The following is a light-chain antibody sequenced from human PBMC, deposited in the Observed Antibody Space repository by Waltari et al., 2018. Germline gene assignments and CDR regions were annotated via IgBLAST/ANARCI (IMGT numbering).Light chain of an antibody. CDR1: QDIHKF. Sequence: DIQMTQSPSSLSASVGDRVTITCQASQDIHKFLNWYQQKPGRAPKLLIYDVSNLEPGVPSRFSGSASGTHFTLTISSLQPEDIATYFCQQYDDPYTFGQGTKLEIK. V-gene: IGKV1-33*01. CDR2: DVS. CDR3: QQYDDPYT. J-gene: IGKJ2*01.